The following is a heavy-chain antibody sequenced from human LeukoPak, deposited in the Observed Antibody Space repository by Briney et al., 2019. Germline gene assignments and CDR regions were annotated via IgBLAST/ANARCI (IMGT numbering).Heavy chain of an antibody. J-gene: IGHJ4*02. CDR1: GFTVSSNY. D-gene: IGHD3-16*01. V-gene: IGHV3-66*01. Sequence: GGSLRLSCAASGFTVSSNYMSWVRQAPGKGLEWVSVIYSGGSTYYADSVKGRFTISRDNSKNTLYLQMNSLRAEDTAVYYCAKDLGLQTRRGSLDYWGQGTLVTVSS. CDR3: AKDLGLQTRRGSLDY. CDR2: IYSGGST.